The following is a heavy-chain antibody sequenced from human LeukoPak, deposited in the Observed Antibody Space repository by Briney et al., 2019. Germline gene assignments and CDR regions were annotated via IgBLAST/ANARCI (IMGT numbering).Heavy chain of an antibody. CDR3: ARYIGWWNDY. CDR2: IRYDGSNK. V-gene: IGHV3-30*02. Sequence: GGSLRLSCAASGYTFSSYGMHWVRQAPGKGLEWVAFIRYDGSNKYYADSVKGRFTISRDNSKNTLYLQMNSLRAEDTAVYYCARYIGWWNDYWGQGTLVTVSS. CDR1: GYTFSSYG. D-gene: IGHD2-15*01. J-gene: IGHJ4*02.